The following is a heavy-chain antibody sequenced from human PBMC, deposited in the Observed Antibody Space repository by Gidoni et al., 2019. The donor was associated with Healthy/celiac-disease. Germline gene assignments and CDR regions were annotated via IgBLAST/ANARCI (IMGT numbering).Heavy chain of an antibody. CDR1: GFTFSSYA. J-gene: IGHJ6*02. CDR2: ISGSGGST. Sequence: EVQLLESGGGLVQPGGSLSLSCAASGFTFSSYAMSWVRQAPGKGLGWVSAISGSGGSTYYADCGKGRFTISRDNSKNTLYLQMNSLRAEDTAVYYCATIVARIAAAGGDVWGQGTTVTVSS. V-gene: IGHV3-23*01. D-gene: IGHD6-13*01. CDR3: ATIVARIAAAGGDV.